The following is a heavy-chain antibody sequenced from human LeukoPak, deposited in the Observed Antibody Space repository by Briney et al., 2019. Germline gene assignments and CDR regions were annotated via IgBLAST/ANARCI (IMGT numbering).Heavy chain of an antibody. V-gene: IGHV4-59*01. D-gene: IGHD2-15*01. J-gene: IGHJ2*01. CDR2: IYYSGST. CDR1: GGSISSYY. CDR3: ARLLFPYWYFDL. Sequence: SETLSLTCTVSGGSISSYYWSWIRQPPGKGLEWIGYIYYSGSTNYNPSLKSRVTISVNTSKNQFSLKLSSVTAADTAVYYCARLLFPYWYFDLWGRGTLVTVSS.